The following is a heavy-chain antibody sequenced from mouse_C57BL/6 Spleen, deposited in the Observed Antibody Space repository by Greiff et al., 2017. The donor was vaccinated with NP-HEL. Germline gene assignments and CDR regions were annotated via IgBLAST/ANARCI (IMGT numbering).Heavy chain of an antibody. J-gene: IGHJ4*01. V-gene: IGHV5-17*01. Sequence: DVKLVESGGGLVKPGGSLKLTCAASGFTFSDYGMHWVRQAPEKGLEWVAYISSGSSTIYYADTVKGRFTISRDNAKNNLFLQMTSLRSEDTAMYYCVAFDSSSYCAMDYWGQGTSVTVSS. CDR3: VAFDSSSYCAMDY. CDR2: ISSGSSTI. D-gene: IGHD1-1*01. CDR1: GFTFSDYG.